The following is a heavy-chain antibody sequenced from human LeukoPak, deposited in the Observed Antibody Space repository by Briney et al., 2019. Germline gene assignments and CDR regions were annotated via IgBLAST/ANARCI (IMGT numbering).Heavy chain of an antibody. CDR2: IWYDGSNK. CDR1: GFTFSSYG. D-gene: IGHD2-21*02. V-gene: IGHV3-33*01. Sequence: GRSLEQSCAASGFTFSSYGMHWVRQAPGKGLEWVAVIWYDGSNKYYADSVKGRFTISRDNSKNTLYLQMDSLRAEDTAVYYCARDLKGDGYFDYPYRGTLVTVSS. CDR3: ARDLKGDGYFDY. J-gene: IGHJ4*03.